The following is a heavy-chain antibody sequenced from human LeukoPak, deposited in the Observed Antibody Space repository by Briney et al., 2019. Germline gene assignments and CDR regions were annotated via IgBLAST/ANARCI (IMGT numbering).Heavy chain of an antibody. J-gene: IGHJ5*02. D-gene: IGHD2-15*01. CDR1: GYTFTSYA. CDR3: ARDQDEGYCSGGSCYPPWFDP. V-gene: IGHV1-3*01. CDR2: INAGSGNT. Sequence: GASVKVSCKASGYTFTSYAMHWVRQAPGQRLKWMGWINAGSGNTKYSQKFQGRVTITRDTSASTAYMELSSLRSEDTAVYYCARDQDEGYCSGGSCYPPWFDPWGQGTLVTVSS.